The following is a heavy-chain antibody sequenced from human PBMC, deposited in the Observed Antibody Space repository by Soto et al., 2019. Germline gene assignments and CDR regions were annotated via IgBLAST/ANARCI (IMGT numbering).Heavy chain of an antibody. V-gene: IGHV3-33*01. CDR3: ARVGNCSSTRCYPPPPYGLDV. J-gene: IGHJ6*02. CDR1: GFTFSSYG. CDR2: IWYDASNK. Sequence: QPGRSLRLSCAASGFTFSSYGMHLVRQTPGKGLECVAGIWYDASNKYYADSVKGRFTISRDNSKHTLYLQMNSLRAEDTAVYYCARVGNCSSTRCYPPPPYGLDVWGQGTTVTVSS. D-gene: IGHD2-2*01.